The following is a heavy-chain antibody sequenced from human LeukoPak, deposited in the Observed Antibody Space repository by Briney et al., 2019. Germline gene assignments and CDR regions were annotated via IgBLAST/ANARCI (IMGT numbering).Heavy chain of an antibody. CDR1: GFSVSTSF. J-gene: IGHJ4*02. CDR3: TKTGGPWD. D-gene: IGHD7-27*01. V-gene: IGHV3-53*01. Sequence: GGSLRLSCAASGFSVSTSFMSWVRQAPGKGLEWVSVIYNDGTTYYADSVKGRFTIYRDNPANTLYLQMNTLRAEDTAVYYCTKTGGPWDWGQGTLVTVSS. CDR2: IYNDGTT.